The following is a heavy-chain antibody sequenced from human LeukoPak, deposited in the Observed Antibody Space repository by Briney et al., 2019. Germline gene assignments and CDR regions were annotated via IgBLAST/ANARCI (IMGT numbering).Heavy chain of an antibody. CDR2: IYYSGST. CDR3: AQTSSRRGPLDY. V-gene: IGHV4-39*07. D-gene: IGHD2-2*01. CDR1: GGSISSYY. J-gene: IGHJ4*02. Sequence: SETLSLTCTVSGGSISSYYWSWIRQPPGKGLEWIGSIYYSGSTYYNPSLKSRVTISVDTSKNQFSLKLSSVTAADTAVYYCAQTSSRRGPLDYWGQGALVTVSS.